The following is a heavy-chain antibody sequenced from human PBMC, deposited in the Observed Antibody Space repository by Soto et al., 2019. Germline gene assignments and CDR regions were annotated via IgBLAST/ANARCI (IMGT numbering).Heavy chain of an antibody. Sequence: ASVKVSCKASGYTFTSYCISWVRQAPGQGLEWMGWISAYNGNTNYAQKLQGRVTMTTDTSTSTAYMELRSLRSDDTAVYYCARVNLVRYFDPGAIDPWGQGTLVTVSS. CDR2: ISAYNGNT. CDR1: GYTFTSYC. CDR3: ARVNLVRYFDPGAIDP. D-gene: IGHD3-9*01. J-gene: IGHJ5*02. V-gene: IGHV1-18*01.